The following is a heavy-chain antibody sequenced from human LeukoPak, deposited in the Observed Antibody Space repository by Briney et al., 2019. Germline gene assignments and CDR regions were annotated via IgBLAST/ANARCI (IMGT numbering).Heavy chain of an antibody. CDR2: IYGSGNT. J-gene: IGHJ6*03. CDR1: GGSTSSYY. CDR3: ARINEIGQLSAPPFYYYMDV. Sequence: SETLSLTRTVSGGSTSSYYWIWIRQPAGKGLEWFGRIYGSGNTNYNPSLKSRVTNSLHTSKNQVSLKLTSVTVADTAVYYCARINEIGQLSAPPFYYYMDVWGKGTTVTVSS. D-gene: IGHD1-1*01. V-gene: IGHV4-4*07.